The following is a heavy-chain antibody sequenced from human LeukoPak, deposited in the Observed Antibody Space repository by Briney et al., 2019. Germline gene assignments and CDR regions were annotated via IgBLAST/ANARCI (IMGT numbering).Heavy chain of an antibody. CDR3: ARRWGPHCSSISCYWRDWYFDF. CDR1: GGTFSSSA. V-gene: IGHV1-69*13. Sequence: ASVKVSCKASGGTFSSSAIIWVRQAPGQGLEWMGGIIPIFGTTNYAQKFQGRVTITADEFTSTAYMELSSLRSEDTAVYYCARRWGPHCSSISCYWRDWYFDFWGRGTLVTVSS. J-gene: IGHJ2*01. D-gene: IGHD2-2*01. CDR2: IIPIFGTT.